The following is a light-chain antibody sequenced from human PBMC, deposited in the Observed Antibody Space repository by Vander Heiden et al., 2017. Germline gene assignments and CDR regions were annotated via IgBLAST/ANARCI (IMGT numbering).Light chain of an antibody. J-gene: IGKJ3*01. Sequence: DIVMTQSPASLAASLGERATINCKSSQSVLYSPNIRNYLAWYQQKPGQPPRLLIYWASTRESGVPDRFSGSGSGTDFTLTISSLQAEDVAVYYCQQYYSTPFTFGPGTKVDIK. V-gene: IGKV4-1*01. CDR1: QSVLYSPNIRNY. CDR3: QQYYSTPFT. CDR2: WAS.